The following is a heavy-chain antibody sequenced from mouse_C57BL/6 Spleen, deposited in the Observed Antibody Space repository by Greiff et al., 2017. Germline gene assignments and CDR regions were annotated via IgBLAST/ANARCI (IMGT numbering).Heavy chain of an antibody. D-gene: IGHD4-1*01. CDR3: ARDLANWEHYYAMDY. CDR2: IYPRSGNT. CDR1: GYTFTSYG. V-gene: IGHV1-81*01. Sequence: VQLQQSGAELARPGASVKLSCKASGYTFTSYGISWVKQRTGQGLEWIGEIYPRSGNTYYNEKFKGKATLTADKSSSTAYMELRSLTSEDSAVYFCARDLANWEHYYAMDYWGQGTSVTVSS. J-gene: IGHJ4*01.